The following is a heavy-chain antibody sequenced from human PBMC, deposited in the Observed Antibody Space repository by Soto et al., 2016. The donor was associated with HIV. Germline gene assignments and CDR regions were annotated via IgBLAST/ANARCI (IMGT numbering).Heavy chain of an antibody. CDR2: TGPRGDT. J-gene: IGHJ2*01. D-gene: IGHD3-10*01. CDR3: ARGGEADNWYLDL. Sequence: EVQLVESGGGLVQPGGSLRLSCAASGFTFDFYDMHWVRQRPGKGLEWVSTTGPRGDTEYSASVEGRFTISRENAVNSLSLQMNSLRAGDTAVYYCARGGEADNWYLDLWGRGTLVTVSS. V-gene: IGHV3-13*04. CDR1: GFTFDFYD.